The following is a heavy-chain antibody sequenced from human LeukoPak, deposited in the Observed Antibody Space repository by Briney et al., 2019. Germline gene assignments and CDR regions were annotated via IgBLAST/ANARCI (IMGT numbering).Heavy chain of an antibody. J-gene: IGHJ4*02. CDR1: GFTFSSYE. V-gene: IGHV3-48*03. CDR2: ISSSGSTI. D-gene: IGHD5-24*01. Sequence: GGSLRLSCAASGFTFSSYEMNWVRQAPGKGLEWVSYISSSGSTIYYADSVKGRFTISRDNAKNSLYLQMNSLRAEDTAVYYCARVEMATIYYYFDYWGQGTLVTVSS. CDR3: ARVEMATIYYYFDY.